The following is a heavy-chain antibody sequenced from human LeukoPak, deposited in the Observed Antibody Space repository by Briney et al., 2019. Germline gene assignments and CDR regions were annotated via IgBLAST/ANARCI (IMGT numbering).Heavy chain of an antibody. D-gene: IGHD3-22*01. CDR2: MYYSGSN. V-gene: IGHV4-39*06. CDR1: GGSISSSSYY. Sequence: SETLSLTCTVSGGSISSSSYYWGWIRQPPGKGLGWIGSMYYSGSNYYNPSLKSRVTISVNTAKKQLTLKLSAGEAGDTELYYCASVYDSSGYYLTLDYWGQGTLVTVSS. CDR3: ASVYDSSGYYLTLDY. J-gene: IGHJ4*02.